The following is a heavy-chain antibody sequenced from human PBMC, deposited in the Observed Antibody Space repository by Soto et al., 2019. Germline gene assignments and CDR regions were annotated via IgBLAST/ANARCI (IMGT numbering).Heavy chain of an antibody. CDR3: AAEVPSRLTYYYYGMDV. J-gene: IGHJ6*02. Sequence: SVKVSCKASGFTFTSSAVQWVRQARGQRLEWIGWIVVGSGNTNYAQKFQERVTITRDMSTSTAYMELSSLRSEDTAVYYCAAEVPSRLTYYYYGMDVWGQGTTVTVSS. D-gene: IGHD3-10*01. V-gene: IGHV1-58*01. CDR2: IVVGSGNT. CDR1: GFTFTSSA.